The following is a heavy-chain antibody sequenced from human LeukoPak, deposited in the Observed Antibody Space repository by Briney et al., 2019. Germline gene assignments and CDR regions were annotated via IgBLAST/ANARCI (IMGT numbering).Heavy chain of an antibody. CDR1: GFTFSSYG. D-gene: IGHD3-10*01. Sequence: GGSLRPSCAASGFTFSSYGMHWVRQAPGKGLEWVAFIRYDGSNKYYADSVKGRFTISRDNSKNTLYLQMNSLRAEDTAVYYCAKDPTVWFGESPKYYFDYWGQGTLVTVSS. J-gene: IGHJ4*02. V-gene: IGHV3-30*02. CDR3: AKDPTVWFGESPKYYFDY. CDR2: IRYDGSNK.